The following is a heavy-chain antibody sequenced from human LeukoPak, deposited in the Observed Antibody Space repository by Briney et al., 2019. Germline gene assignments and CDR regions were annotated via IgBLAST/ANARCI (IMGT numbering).Heavy chain of an antibody. CDR2: ISYDGSNK. V-gene: IGHV3-30*18. CDR1: GFTFSSYG. J-gene: IGHJ4*02. D-gene: IGHD3-22*01. CDR3: AKDNAYYYDSSGYYYRRYFDY. Sequence: GGSLRLSCAASGFTFSSYGMHWVRQAPGKGLEWVAIISYDGSNKYYVDSVKGRFTISRDNSKNTLYLQMNSLRAEDTAVYYCAKDNAYYYDSSGYYYRRYFDYWGQGTLVTVSS.